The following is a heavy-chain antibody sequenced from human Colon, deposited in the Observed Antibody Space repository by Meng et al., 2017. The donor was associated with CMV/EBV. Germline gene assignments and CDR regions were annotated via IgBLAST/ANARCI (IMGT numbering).Heavy chain of an antibody. CDR3: ARDRRTYYDILTGHYTADYYGMDV. V-gene: IGHV3-7*01. J-gene: IGHJ6*02. CDR1: GFTFSGYW. CDR2: KKQDGSQK. D-gene: IGHD3-9*01. Sequence: GESLKISCAASGFTFSGYWMNWVRQAPGKGLEWVASKKQDGSQKYSVDLVKGRFTISRDNAKNSLYLQMNSLRADDTAVYYCARDRRTYYDILTGHYTADYYGMDVWGQGTSVTVSS.